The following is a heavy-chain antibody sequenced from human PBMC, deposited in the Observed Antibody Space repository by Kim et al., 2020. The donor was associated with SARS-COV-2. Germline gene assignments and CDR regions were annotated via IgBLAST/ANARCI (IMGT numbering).Heavy chain of an antibody. D-gene: IGHD3-3*01. J-gene: IGHJ4*02. CDR3: AKDRVGVVTNFDY. Sequence: GGSLRLSCAASGFTFSSYAMSWVRQAPGKGLEWVSTISGSGGSTYYADSVKGRFTISRDNSKNTLYLQMNSLRAEDTAVYYCAKDRVGVVTNFDYLGQGTLVTVSS. CDR1: GFTFSSYA. CDR2: ISGSGGST. V-gene: IGHV3-23*01.